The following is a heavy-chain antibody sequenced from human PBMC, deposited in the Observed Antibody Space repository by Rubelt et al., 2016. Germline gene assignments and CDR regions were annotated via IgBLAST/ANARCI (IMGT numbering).Heavy chain of an antibody. CDR1: GGSISSYY. D-gene: IGHD3-3*01. CDR3: ARMADFWSGYSDY. V-gene: IGHV4-4*07. CDR2: IYTSGST. J-gene: IGHJ4*02. Sequence: QVQLQESGPGLVKPSETLSLTCTVSGGSISSYYWSWIRQPAGKGLEWIGRIYTSGSTNYNPSLKSVVTMSVDTANNHFSLKLSSVTAADTAVYYCARMADFWSGYSDYWGQGTLVTVSS.